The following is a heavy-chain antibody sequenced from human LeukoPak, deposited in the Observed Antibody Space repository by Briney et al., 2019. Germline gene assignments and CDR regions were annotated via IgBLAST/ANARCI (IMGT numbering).Heavy chain of an antibody. D-gene: IGHD3-16*02. CDR1: GYTFTGYY. V-gene: IGHV1-2*06. Sequence: ASVKVSCKASGYTFTGYYMHWVRQAPGQGLEWMGRINPNSGGTNYAQKFQSRVTMTRDTSIRTAYMELSRLRSDDTAVYYCARFWDNMITFGGVIVPFDYWGQGTLVTVSS. CDR3: ARFWDNMITFGGVIVPFDY. J-gene: IGHJ4*02. CDR2: INPNSGGT.